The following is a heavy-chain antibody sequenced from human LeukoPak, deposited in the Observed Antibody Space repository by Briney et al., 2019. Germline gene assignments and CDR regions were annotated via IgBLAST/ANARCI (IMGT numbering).Heavy chain of an antibody. CDR2: ITSSNSYI. Sequence: GGSLRLSCAASAFTLSSFNMNWVRHAPGKGLEWVSSITSSNSYIYYADSVKGRFTISRDDAKNSLYLQMNSLRAEDTAVYYCAREDGSGWYAGDAFDMWGQGTKVTVSS. D-gene: IGHD6-13*01. J-gene: IGHJ3*02. V-gene: IGHV3-21*01. CDR3: AREDGSGWYAGDAFDM. CDR1: AFTLSSFN.